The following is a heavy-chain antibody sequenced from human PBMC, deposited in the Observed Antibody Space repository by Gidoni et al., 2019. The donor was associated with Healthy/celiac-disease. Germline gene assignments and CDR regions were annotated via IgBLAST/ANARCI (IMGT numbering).Heavy chain of an antibody. Sequence: EVQLVESGGGLVKHGGSMRLSCAAYGFTFSSYRMNWVRQAPGKGLEWVSSISSSSSYIYYADSVKGRFTISRDNAKNSLYLQMNSLRAEDTAVYYCAMDRVVMIGYGMDVWGQGTTVTVSS. D-gene: IGHD3-3*01. CDR2: ISSSSSYI. V-gene: IGHV3-21*01. CDR1: GFTFSSYR. J-gene: IGHJ6*02. CDR3: AMDRVVMIGYGMDV.